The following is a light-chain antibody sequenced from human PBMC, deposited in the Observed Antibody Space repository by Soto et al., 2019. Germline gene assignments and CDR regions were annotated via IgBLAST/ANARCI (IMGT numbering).Light chain of an antibody. CDR2: AAS. CDR1: QGISSY. V-gene: IGKV1-9*01. J-gene: IGKJ1*01. CDR3: QQLNSYPWT. Sequence: IQMTQSPSSLSASVGDRVTITCRASQGISSYLAWYQQKPGKAPELLIYAASTLQSGVPSRFSGSGSGTDFTLTISSLQPEDFATYYCQQLNSYPWTFGQGTKVDI.